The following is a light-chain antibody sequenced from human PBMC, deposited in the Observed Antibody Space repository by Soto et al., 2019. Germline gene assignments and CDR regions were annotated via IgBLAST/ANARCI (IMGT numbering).Light chain of an antibody. CDR3: QQSYSTYKT. Sequence: MELTQSAFRLLAPERDSRRMPCLAIQCISIWFDWYHQKSGTATKQLIYHAYTLESEVPSRYSDSGSWTDLPLTFSSLQPKDFATHYCQQSYSTYKTLDQGTRLEIK. CDR1: QCISIW. J-gene: IGKJ5*01. CDR2: HAY. V-gene: IGKV1-39*01.